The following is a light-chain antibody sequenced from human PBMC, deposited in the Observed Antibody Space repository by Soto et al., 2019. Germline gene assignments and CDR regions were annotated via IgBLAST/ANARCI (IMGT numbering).Light chain of an antibody. Sequence: DIVMTQSPDSLAVSLGERATISCKSSQSVLYSSNNKNYLAWYQQKPGQSPKLLISWGFIRESGVPDRFSGSGSGTDFTLTISSLQAADVAVYYCHQYYGSPPRTFGQGTKVEIK. V-gene: IGKV4-1*01. CDR2: WGF. CDR1: QSVLYSSNNKNY. J-gene: IGKJ1*01. CDR3: HQYYGSPPRT.